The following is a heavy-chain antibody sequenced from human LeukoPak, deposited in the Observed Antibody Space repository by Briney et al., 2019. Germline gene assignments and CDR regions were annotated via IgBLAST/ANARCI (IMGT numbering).Heavy chain of an antibody. D-gene: IGHD2-21*01. J-gene: IGHJ6*03. V-gene: IGHV3-64*02. CDR1: GFSFSSYP. Sequence: PGGSLRLSCVASGFSFSSYPMHWVRQAPGKGLESVSGISNNGGDTYYGDSVKGRFTISRDNSKNTLYLQMGSLRPEDMAVYYCAKDGIAQSYYYYYMDAWGKGTTVTVSS. CDR3: AKDGIAQSYYYYYMDA. CDR2: ISNNGGDT.